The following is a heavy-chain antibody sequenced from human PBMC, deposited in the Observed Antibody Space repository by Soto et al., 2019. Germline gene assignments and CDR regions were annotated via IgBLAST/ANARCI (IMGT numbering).Heavy chain of an antibody. CDR3: ASAKYYYDSSGPEFDY. CDR2: ISYDGSNK. Sequence: PGGSLRLSCAASGFTFSSYAVHWVRQAPGKGLEWVAVISYDGSNKYYADSVKGRFTISRDNSKNTLYLQMNSLRAEDTAVYYCASAKYYYDSSGPEFDYWGQGTLVTVSS. J-gene: IGHJ4*02. D-gene: IGHD3-22*01. CDR1: GFTFSSYA. V-gene: IGHV3-30-3*01.